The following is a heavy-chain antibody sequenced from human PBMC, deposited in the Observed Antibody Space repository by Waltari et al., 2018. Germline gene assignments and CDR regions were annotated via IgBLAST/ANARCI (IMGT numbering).Heavy chain of an antibody. Sequence: QVQLVQSGAEVKKPGSSVKVSCKASGGPFRRYAISRVRQAPGHGLEWMGGIIPIFGTANYAQKFQGRVTITADESTSTAYMELSSLRSEDTAVYYCARGEAAAGWNYYYYGMDVWGQGTTVTVSS. CDR1: GGPFRRYA. D-gene: IGHD6-13*01. V-gene: IGHV1-69*01. J-gene: IGHJ6*02. CDR2: IIPIFGTA. CDR3: ARGEAAAGWNYYYYGMDV.